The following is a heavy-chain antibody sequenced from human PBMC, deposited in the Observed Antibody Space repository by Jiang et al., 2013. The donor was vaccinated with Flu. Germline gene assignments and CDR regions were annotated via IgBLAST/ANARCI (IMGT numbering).Heavy chain of an antibody. CDR3: ARHRIGTGTYPATWFDP. J-gene: IGHJ5*02. CDR2: IYYSGST. V-gene: IGHV4-39*01. D-gene: IGHD1/OR15-1a*01. Sequence: LLKPSETLSLTCTVSDVSISTSSYYWGWIRQPPGTGLEWIGSIYYSGSTYYDPSLKSRVTLSVDTSKSQFSLKLTSVTAEDTAVYYCARHRIGTGTYPATWFDPWGQGTLVTVSS. CDR1: DVSISTSSYY.